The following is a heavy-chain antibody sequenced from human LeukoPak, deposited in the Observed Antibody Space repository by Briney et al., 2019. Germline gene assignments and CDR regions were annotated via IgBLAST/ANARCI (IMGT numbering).Heavy chain of an antibody. Sequence: PGRSLRLSCAASGFTFDDYAMHWVRQAPGKGLEWVSGISWNSGSIGYADSVKGRFTISRDNAKNSLYLQMNSLRAEDTAVYYCAREDIAVAGTYFDPWGQGTLVTVSS. J-gene: IGHJ5*02. CDR1: GFTFDDYA. D-gene: IGHD6-19*01. CDR3: AREDIAVAGTYFDP. CDR2: ISWNSGSI. V-gene: IGHV3-9*01.